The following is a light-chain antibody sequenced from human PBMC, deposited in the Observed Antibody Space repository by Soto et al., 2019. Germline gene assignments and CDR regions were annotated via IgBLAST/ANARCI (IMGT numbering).Light chain of an antibody. V-gene: IGKV3-15*01. CDR3: QQYNKWPQT. Sequence: EIVMTQSPATLSVSPGERATLSCRPSQSVSSNLAWYQQKPGQAPRLLIYGASTRATDIPPSFTGSGSGTEFTLTISSLQSEDIAVYYCQQYNKWPQTFGQGTKVDIK. CDR2: GAS. CDR1: QSVSSN. J-gene: IGKJ1*01.